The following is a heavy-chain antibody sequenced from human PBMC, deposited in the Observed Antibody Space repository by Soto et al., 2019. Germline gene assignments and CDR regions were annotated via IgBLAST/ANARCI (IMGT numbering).Heavy chain of an antibody. V-gene: IGHV6-1*01. Sequence: PSQTLSLTCAISVYSVSSNSAAWNWIIQSPSRGLEWLGRTYYRSKWYNDYAVSVKSRITINPDTSKNQFSLQLNSVTPEDTAVYYCARVDSSRQTWFEPLGQGTLVNVSS. D-gene: IGHD6-13*01. CDR1: VYSVSSNSAA. J-gene: IGHJ5*02. CDR2: TYYRSKWYN. CDR3: ARVDSSRQTWFEP.